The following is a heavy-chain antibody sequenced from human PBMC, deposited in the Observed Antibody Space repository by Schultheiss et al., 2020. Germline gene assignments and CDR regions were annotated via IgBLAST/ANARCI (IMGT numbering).Heavy chain of an antibody. CDR2: ISSSGSYI. Sequence: GGSLRLSCAASGFTFSSYGMHWVRQAPGKGLEWVSSISSSGSYIYYADSVKGRFTISRDKYKKTLYLQMSSMRVEDTAVYYCAKDGSWHGDYVGTKGFDYWGQGTLVTVSS. CDR1: GFTFSSYG. V-gene: IGHV3-21*04. CDR3: AKDGSWHGDYVGTKGFDY. D-gene: IGHD4-17*01. J-gene: IGHJ4*02.